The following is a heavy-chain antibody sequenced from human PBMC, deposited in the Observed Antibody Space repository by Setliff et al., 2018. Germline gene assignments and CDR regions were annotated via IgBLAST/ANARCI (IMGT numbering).Heavy chain of an antibody. Sequence: ETLSLTCTVSGGPISSYYWSWIRQPAGKGLEWIGHIYIGGSANYNPSLTSRVTMSIDTSKNQFSLKLNSVTAADMAVYYCAREQWLDPPGYYYMDVWAKGTTVTVSS. V-gene: IGHV4-4*07. CDR1: GGPISSYY. J-gene: IGHJ6*03. D-gene: IGHD6-19*01. CDR2: IYIGGSA. CDR3: AREQWLDPPGYYYMDV.